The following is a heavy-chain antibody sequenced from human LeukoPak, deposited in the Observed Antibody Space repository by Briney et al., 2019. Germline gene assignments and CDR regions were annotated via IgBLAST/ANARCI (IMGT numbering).Heavy chain of an antibody. J-gene: IGHJ4*02. CDR1: GFSFSTYW. D-gene: IGHD2-21*02. Sequence: PGGSLRLSCAASGFSFSTYWMSWVRQAPGKGLEWVAVISYDGSNKYYADSVKGRFTISRDNSKNTLYLQMNSLRAEDTAVYYCAKDRATYCGGDCAKDYWGQGTLVTVSS. CDR2: ISYDGSNK. CDR3: AKDRATYCGGDCAKDY. V-gene: IGHV3-30*18.